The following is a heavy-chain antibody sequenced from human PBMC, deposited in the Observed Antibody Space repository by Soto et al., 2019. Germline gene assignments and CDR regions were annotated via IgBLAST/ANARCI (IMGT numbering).Heavy chain of an antibody. J-gene: IGHJ5*02. CDR2: ISYDGSNK. V-gene: IGHV3-30-3*01. CDR3: AREVAVAGISVWFDP. D-gene: IGHD6-19*01. CDR1: GFTFSSYA. Sequence: VGSLRLSCAASGFTFSSYAMEWVRQAPGKGLEWVAVISYDGSNKYYADSVKGRFTISRDNSKNTLYLQMNSLRAEDTAVYYCAREVAVAGISVWFDPWGQGTLVTVSS.